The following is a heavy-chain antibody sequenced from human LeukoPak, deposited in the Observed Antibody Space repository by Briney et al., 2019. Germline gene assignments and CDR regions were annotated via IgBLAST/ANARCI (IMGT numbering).Heavy chain of an antibody. V-gene: IGHV1-2*02. CDR2: INPNSGGT. CDR3: ARSSQLPHFDY. J-gene: IGHJ4*02. Sequence: ASVKVSCKASGYTFTGYYIHWVRQAPGQVLECMGWINPNSGGTNYAQKFQVRVTMTRDTSISTAYMELSRLRSDDTAVYYCARSSQLPHFDYWGQGTLVTVSS. D-gene: IGHD2-2*01. CDR1: GYTFTGYY.